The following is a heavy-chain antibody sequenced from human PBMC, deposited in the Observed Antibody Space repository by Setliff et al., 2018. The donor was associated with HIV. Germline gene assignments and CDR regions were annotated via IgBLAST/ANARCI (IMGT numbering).Heavy chain of an antibody. D-gene: IGHD1-20*01. J-gene: IGHJ6*02. CDR2: IYPDDSDT. V-gene: IGHV5-51*01. Sequence: LGESLKISCKGSGYSFTSYWIGWVRQMPGKGLEWMGIIYPDDSDTKYSPSFQGQVTISADKSISTAYLQWSSLKASDTAMYYCASSITVAAGRSHYYYAMDVWGQGTTVTVSS. CDR1: GYSFTSYW. CDR3: ASSITVAAGRSHYYYAMDV.